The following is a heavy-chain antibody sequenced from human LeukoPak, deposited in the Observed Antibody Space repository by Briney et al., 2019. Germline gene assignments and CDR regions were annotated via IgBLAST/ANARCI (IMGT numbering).Heavy chain of an antibody. J-gene: IGHJ4*02. CDR2: ISGSGGST. Sequence: PGGSLRLSCAASGFTFSSYGMSWVRQAPGKGLEWVSAISGSGGSTYYADSVKGRFTISRDNSKNTLDLQMNSLRAEDTAVYYCALGWDSSGPIDYWGQGTLVTVSS. D-gene: IGHD3-22*01. V-gene: IGHV3-23*01. CDR3: ALGWDSSGPIDY. CDR1: GFTFSSYG.